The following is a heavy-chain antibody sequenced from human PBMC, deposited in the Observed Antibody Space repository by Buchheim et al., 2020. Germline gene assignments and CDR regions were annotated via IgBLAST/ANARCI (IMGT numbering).Heavy chain of an antibody. Sequence: QVQLLRSGAEVKKPGYSVKVSCKSSGGTFSSYTISWVRQAPGQGLEWMGKILPIFGVAKYAQSFRARVTITADKSTSPAYMELSALRSEDTAVYSWTSARNYYARNCRPYWGLG. CDR3: TSARNYYARNCRPY. CDR1: GGTFSSYT. V-gene: IGHV1-69*02. J-gene: IGHJ4*02. D-gene: IGHD3-10*01. CDR2: ILPIFGVA.